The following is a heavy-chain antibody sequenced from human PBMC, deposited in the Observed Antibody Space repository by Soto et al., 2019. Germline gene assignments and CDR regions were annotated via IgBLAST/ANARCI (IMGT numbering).Heavy chain of an antibody. CDR1: GGTFSSYA. CDR2: IIPIFGTA. D-gene: IGHD6-13*01. CDR3: ARGKAAGSFDY. Sequence: ASVRVSCKASGGTFSSYAISWVRQAPGQGLEWMGGIIPIFGTANYAQKFQGRVTITADESTSTAYMELSSLRSEDTAVYYCARGKAAGSFDYWGQGTLVTVSS. V-gene: IGHV1-69*13. J-gene: IGHJ4*02.